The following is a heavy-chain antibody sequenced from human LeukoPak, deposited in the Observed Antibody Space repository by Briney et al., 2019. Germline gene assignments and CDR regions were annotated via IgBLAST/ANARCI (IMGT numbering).Heavy chain of an antibody. D-gene: IGHD3-10*01. CDR1: GYTFTGYY. Sequence: ASVKVSCKASGYTFTGYYMHWVRQAPGQGLEWMGWVKPNSGGTNYAQKFQGRVTMTRDTSISTAYMELSRLRSDDTAVYYCARVGRITMVRGASNWFDPWGQGTLVTVSS. CDR3: ARVGRITMVRGASNWFDP. J-gene: IGHJ5*02. CDR2: VKPNSGGT. V-gene: IGHV1-2*02.